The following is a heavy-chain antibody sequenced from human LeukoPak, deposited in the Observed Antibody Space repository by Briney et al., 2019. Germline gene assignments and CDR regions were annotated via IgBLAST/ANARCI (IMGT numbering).Heavy chain of an antibody. CDR3: ARGYYGSGSLVAFDI. J-gene: IGHJ3*02. CDR2: IYYSGST. V-gene: IGHV4-61*08. D-gene: IGHD3-10*01. CDR1: GGSISSGGYY. Sequence: SETLSLTCTVSGGSISSGGYYWSWIRQPPGKGLEWIGYIYYSGSTNYNPSLKSRVTIPVDTSKNQFSLKLSSVTAADTAVYYCARGYYGSGSLVAFDIWGQGTMVTVSS.